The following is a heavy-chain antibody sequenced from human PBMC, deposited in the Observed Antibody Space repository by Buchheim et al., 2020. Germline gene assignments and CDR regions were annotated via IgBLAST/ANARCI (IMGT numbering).Heavy chain of an antibody. CDR2: ISGSGGGT. CDR3: AKNSVHGDWPEY. Sequence: EVQLLESGGGLVKPGGSPRLSCAASGFTFSTSSMSWVRQAPGKGLEWVSAISGSGGGTSYADSVKGRFTMSRDNSKNTLYLQMNSLIVEDTAVYYCAKNSVHGDWPEYWGQGTL. V-gene: IGHV3-23*01. D-gene: IGHD4-17*01. J-gene: IGHJ4*02. CDR1: GFTFSTSS.